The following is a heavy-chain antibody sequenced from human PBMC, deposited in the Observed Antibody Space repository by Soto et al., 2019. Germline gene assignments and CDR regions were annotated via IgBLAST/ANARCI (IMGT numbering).Heavy chain of an antibody. CDR2: IYYSGST. CDR3: ARDKQQLKY. CDR1: GGSISSYY. D-gene: IGHD6-13*01. Sequence: ASETLSLTCTVSGGSISSYYWSWIRQPPGKGLEWIGYIYYSGSTNYNPSLKSRFTISRDNAKNSLYLQMNSLRAEDTAVYYCARDKQQLKYWGQGTLVTVSS. J-gene: IGHJ4*02. V-gene: IGHV4-59*12.